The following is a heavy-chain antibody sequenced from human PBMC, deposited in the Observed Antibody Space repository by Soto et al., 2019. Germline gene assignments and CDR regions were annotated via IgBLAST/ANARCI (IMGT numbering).Heavy chain of an antibody. CDR1: GFTFTSYV. V-gene: IGHV3-23*01. Sequence: GGSLRLSCAASGFTFTSYVMSWVRQAPGKGLEWVSAVSGSGASTYYADSVKGRFTVSRDNSKNTLYLQMNSLRAEDTAVYYCAKAADYYDFWSGYVDYWGQGTLVTVSS. CDR3: AKAADYYDFWSGYVDY. D-gene: IGHD3-3*01. CDR2: VSGSGAST. J-gene: IGHJ4*02.